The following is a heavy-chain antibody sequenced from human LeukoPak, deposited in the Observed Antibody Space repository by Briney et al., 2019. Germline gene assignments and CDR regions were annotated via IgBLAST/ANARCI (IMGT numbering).Heavy chain of an antibody. D-gene: IGHD2-15*01. CDR3: ARIGYCSGGSCYGMDV. Sequence: GGSLRLSCAASGFTFSSYSMNWVRQAPGKGLEWVSSISSSSSYIYYADSVKGRFTISRDNAKNSLYLQMNSLRAEDTAVYYCARIGYCSGGSCYGMDVWGQGTTVTVSS. J-gene: IGHJ6*02. CDR2: ISSSSSYI. CDR1: GFTFSSYS. V-gene: IGHV3-21*01.